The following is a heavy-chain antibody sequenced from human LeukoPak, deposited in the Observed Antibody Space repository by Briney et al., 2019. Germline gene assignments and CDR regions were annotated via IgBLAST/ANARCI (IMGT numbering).Heavy chain of an antibody. D-gene: IGHD3-3*01. CDR2: INHSGST. J-gene: IGHJ4*02. CDR1: GGSISSSSYY. Sequence: SETLSLTCTVSGGSISSSSYYWGWIRQPPGKGLEWIGEINHSGSTNYNPSLKSRVTISVDTSKNQFSLKLSSVTAADTAVYYCARGRTRRITIFGVVDPGYFDYWGQGTLVTVSS. V-gene: IGHV4-39*07. CDR3: ARGRTRRITIFGVVDPGYFDY.